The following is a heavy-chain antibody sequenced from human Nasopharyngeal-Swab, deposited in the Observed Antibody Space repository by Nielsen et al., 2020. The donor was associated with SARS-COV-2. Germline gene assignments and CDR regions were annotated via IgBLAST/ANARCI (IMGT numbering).Heavy chain of an antibody. CDR1: GGSFNGFS. J-gene: IGHJ6*02. V-gene: IGHV4-34*01. CDR3: ARGSQWIQLCPVICYYYYGMDV. CDR2: INHSGST. Sequence: SETLSLTCVVYGGSFNGFSWNWIRQPPGKGLEWIGEINHSGSTNYNPSLKSRVTISVDTSKNQFSLKLSSVTAADTAVYYCARGSQWIQLCPVICYYYYGMDVWGQGTTVTVSS. D-gene: IGHD5-18*01.